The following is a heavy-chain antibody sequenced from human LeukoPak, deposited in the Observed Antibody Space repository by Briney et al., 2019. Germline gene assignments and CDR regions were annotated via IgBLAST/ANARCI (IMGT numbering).Heavy chain of an antibody. J-gene: IGHJ5*02. D-gene: IGHD6-6*01. Sequence: ASVKVSCKASGYTFTSYGISWVRQAPGQGLEWMGWINPNSGGTNYAQKFQGRVTMTRDTSISTAYMELSRLRSDDTAVYYCAREAYSSSPPAWFDPWGQGTLVTVSS. V-gene: IGHV1-2*02. CDR2: INPNSGGT. CDR3: AREAYSSSPPAWFDP. CDR1: GYTFTSYG.